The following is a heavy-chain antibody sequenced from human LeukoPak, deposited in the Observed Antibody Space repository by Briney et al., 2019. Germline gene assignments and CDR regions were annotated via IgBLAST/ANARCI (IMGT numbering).Heavy chain of an antibody. D-gene: IGHD3-16*01. CDR2: ISSSGSTI. Sequence: GGSLRLSCAAYGFTFSSYEMNWVRQAPGKGREWVSYISSSGSTIYYADSVKGRFTISRDNAKSSLYVQMNSLGAEDTAVYYCARDLHVDLWGRGTLVTVSS. J-gene: IGHJ2*01. CDR1: GFTFSSYE. V-gene: IGHV3-48*03. CDR3: ARDLHVDL.